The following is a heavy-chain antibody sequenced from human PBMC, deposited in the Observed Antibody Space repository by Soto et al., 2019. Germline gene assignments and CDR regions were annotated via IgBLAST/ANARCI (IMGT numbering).Heavy chain of an antibody. J-gene: IGHJ4*02. CDR2: MVVGSGNT. CDR1: GFTFTSSA. V-gene: IGHV1-58*01. Sequence: SVKVSCKASGFTFTSSAVQWVGQARGQRLEWIGWMVVGSGNTNYAQKFQERVTITRDMSTSTAYMELSSLRSEDTAVYYCAADGPVDFWSGYYNWTFDYWGQGTLVTVSS. CDR3: AADGPVDFWSGYYNWTFDY. D-gene: IGHD3-3*01.